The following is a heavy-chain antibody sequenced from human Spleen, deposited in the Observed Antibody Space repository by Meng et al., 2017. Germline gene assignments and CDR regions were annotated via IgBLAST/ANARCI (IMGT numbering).Heavy chain of an antibody. J-gene: IGHJ4*02. CDR3: ARDRYSSTWGFFDH. V-gene: IGHV3-21*01. CDR2: ISSSSSYI. Sequence: GGSLRLSCAASGFTFSSYSMNWVRQAPGKGLEWVSSISSSSSYIYYADSVKGRFTISRDNSKNTLYLQMNSLRAEDTAVYYCARDRYSSTWGFFDHWGQGTRVTVSS. CDR1: GFTFSSYS. D-gene: IGHD6-13*01.